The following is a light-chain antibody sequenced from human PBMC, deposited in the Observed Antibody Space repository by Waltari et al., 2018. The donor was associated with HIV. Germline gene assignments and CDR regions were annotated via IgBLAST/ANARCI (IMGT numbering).Light chain of an antibody. V-gene: IGLV2-8*01. CDR2: EVS. CDR3: SSYAGSNNFDVV. J-gene: IGLJ2*01. Sequence: SALTQPPSASGSPGQSVTISGTGTSSDAGGYNYVSWYQQHPGKAPKLMIYEVSRRPSGVPDRFSGSKSGNTASLTVSGLQAEDEADYYCSSYAGSNNFDVVFGGGTKLTVL. CDR1: SSDAGGYNY.